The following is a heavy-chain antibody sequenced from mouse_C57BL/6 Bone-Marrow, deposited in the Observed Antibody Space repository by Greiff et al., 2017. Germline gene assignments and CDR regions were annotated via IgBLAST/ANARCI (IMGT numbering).Heavy chain of an antibody. J-gene: IGHJ4*01. CDR2: ISSGSSTI. V-gene: IGHV5-17*01. CDR1: GFTFSDYG. CDR3: ARAPHLYGWWDY. Sequence: EVKLVESGGGLVKPGGSLKLSCAASGFTFSDYGMHWVRQAPEKGLEWVAYISSGSSTIYYADTVKGRFTISRDNAKNTLFLQMTSLRSEDTALYYCARAPHLYGWWDYWGQGTSVTVSS. D-gene: IGHD1-1*02.